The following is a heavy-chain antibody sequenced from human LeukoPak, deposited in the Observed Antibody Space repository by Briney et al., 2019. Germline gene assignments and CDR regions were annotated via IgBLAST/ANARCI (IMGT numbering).Heavy chain of an antibody. Sequence: PGGSLRLSCAASGFTFSSYSMNWVRQAPGKGLEWVSSISSSSRHIYYADSVKGRFTISRDNAKNSLYLQMNSLRAEDTAVYYCARARGYSYGFDYWGQGTLVTVSS. CDR3: ARARGYSYGFDY. CDR1: GFTFSSYS. J-gene: IGHJ4*02. D-gene: IGHD5-18*01. V-gene: IGHV3-21*01. CDR2: ISSSSRHI.